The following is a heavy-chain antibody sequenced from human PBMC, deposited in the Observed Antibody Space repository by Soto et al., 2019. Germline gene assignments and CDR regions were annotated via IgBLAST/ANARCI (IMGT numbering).Heavy chain of an antibody. CDR2: IIPIFGTA. J-gene: IGHJ6*02. CDR1: GGTFSSYA. D-gene: IGHD5-12*01. Sequence: SVKVSCKASGGTFSSYAISWVRQASGQGLEWMGGIIPIFGTANYAQKFQGRVTITADESTSTAYMELSSLRSEDTAVYYCARDMALGYGYTPDGDYYYGMDVWGQGTTVTVSS. V-gene: IGHV1-69*13. CDR3: ARDMALGYGYTPDGDYYYGMDV.